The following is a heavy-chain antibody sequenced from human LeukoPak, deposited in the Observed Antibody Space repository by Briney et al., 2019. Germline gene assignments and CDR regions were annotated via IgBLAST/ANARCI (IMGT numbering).Heavy chain of an antibody. CDR2: IKQDGSEK. CDR1: GFTFSNYW. D-gene: IGHD2-21*01. J-gene: IGHJ4*02. Sequence: GGSLRLSCAASGFTFSNYWMTWIRQAPGKGLEWVATIKQDGSEKYYVDSVQGRFTISRDNAQNSLYLQLNSLRAQDSALYYCVRACGSAACRFYFHYWGQGTLVTVSS. CDR3: VRACGSAACRFYFHY. V-gene: IGHV3-7*01.